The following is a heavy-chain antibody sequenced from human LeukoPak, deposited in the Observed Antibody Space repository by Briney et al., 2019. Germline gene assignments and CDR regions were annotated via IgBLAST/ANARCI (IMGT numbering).Heavy chain of an antibody. J-gene: IGHJ4*02. CDR2: MNAGNGDT. Sequence: PGASVKVSCKASGYTFTKYVVHWVRQAPGQRPEWMGWMNAGNGDTKYSQNFQDRVTITRDASANTAYMELSSLTSEDTALYYCARDDCGDTCYPGGYWGQGTLVTVSS. CDR3: ARDDCGDTCYPGGY. CDR1: GYTFTKYV. D-gene: IGHD2-21*01. V-gene: IGHV1-3*01.